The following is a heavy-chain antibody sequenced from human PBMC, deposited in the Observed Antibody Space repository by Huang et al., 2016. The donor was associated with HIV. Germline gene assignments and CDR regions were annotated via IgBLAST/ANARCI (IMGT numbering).Heavy chain of an antibody. D-gene: IGHD3-10*01. CDR3: ARSRDTNSNHFQH. CDR1: GYSFISFY. Sequence: QVQLVQSGAEVKKPGASVKVSCKTSGYSFISFYMHWVRQAPGPGLEWMGVINPSGGGTTYSQKFQGRVTMTRDTSTSTVFMELTSLRSDDTALYYCARSRDTNSNHFQHWGQGTLVTVSS. CDR2: INPSGGGT. J-gene: IGHJ1*01. V-gene: IGHV1-46*01.